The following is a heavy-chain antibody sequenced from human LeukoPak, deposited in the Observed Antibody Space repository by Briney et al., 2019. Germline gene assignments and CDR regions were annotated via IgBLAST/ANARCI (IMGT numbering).Heavy chain of an antibody. Sequence: PSETLSLTCTVSGGSISSYYWSWIRQPPGKGLEWIGYIYYSGSTNYNPSLKSRVTISVDTSKDQFSLKLSSVTAADTAVYYCARDFCSGGSCYKADARDYFDYWGQGTLVTVSS. V-gene: IGHV4-59*12. CDR3: ARDFCSGGSCYKADARDYFDY. CDR2: IYYSGST. CDR1: GGSISSYY. D-gene: IGHD2-15*01. J-gene: IGHJ4*02.